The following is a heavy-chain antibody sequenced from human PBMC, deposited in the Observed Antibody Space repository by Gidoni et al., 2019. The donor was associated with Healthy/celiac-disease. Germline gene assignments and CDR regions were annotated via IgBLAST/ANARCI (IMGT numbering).Heavy chain of an antibody. V-gene: IGHV3-23*01. CDR3: AKLLNRYDTIDY. Sequence: EVQLLESGGGLVQPGGSLSLSCAASGFTFSSYAMSWVRQAPGKGLEWVSAISGSGGSTYYADSVKGRFTISRDNSKNTLYLQMNSLRAEDTAVYYCAKLLNRYDTIDYWGQGTLVTVSS. CDR1: GFTFSSYA. J-gene: IGHJ4*02. CDR2: ISGSGGST. D-gene: IGHD1-1*01.